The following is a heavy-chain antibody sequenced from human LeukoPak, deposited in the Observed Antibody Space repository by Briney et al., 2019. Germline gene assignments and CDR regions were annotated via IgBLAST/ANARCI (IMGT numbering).Heavy chain of an antibody. CDR3: ARQAERTRGPQDDF. CDR1: GGSISSSSYY. J-gene: IGHJ4*02. Sequence: SETLSLTCTVSGGSISSSSYYWGWIRQPRGKGPEWIGSIHYSGSTYYNPSLTSRVTISVDTSKNQFFLKLTSVTATDTAVFYCARQAERTRGPQDDFWGQGTLVTVSS. D-gene: IGHD1-1*01. V-gene: IGHV4-39*01. CDR2: IHYSGST.